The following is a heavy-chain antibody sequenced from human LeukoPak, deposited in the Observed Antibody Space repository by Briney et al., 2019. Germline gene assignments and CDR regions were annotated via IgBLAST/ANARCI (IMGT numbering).Heavy chain of an antibody. V-gene: IGHV4-39*07. CDR3: AKGGNMVTTGSDP. CDR1: GGSISSSSYY. Sequence: PSETLSLTCTVSGGSISSSSYYWGWIRQPPGKGLEWIGSIYYSGSTYYNPSLKSRVTISVDTSKNQFSLKLSAVTAADTAVYYWAKGGNMVTTGSDPWAQGTLVTVSS. CDR2: IYYSGST. J-gene: IGHJ5*02. D-gene: IGHD2-21*02.